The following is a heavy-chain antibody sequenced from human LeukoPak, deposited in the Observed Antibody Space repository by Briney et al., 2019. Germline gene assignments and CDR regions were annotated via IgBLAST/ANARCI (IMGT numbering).Heavy chain of an antibody. CDR3: ARVPNYGGEPSDVFDI. D-gene: IGHD2-21*01. CDR1: GGSISSADYY. CDR2: IYPSGST. V-gene: IGHV4-30-2*01. Sequence: PSQTLSLTCTVSGGSISSADYYWSWIRQPPGKGLEWIGHIYPSGSTYYNSSLKSRVTMSVDRSKNQFSLKLNSVTAADTAVYYCARVPNYGGEPSDVFDIWGQGTMVTVSS. J-gene: IGHJ3*02.